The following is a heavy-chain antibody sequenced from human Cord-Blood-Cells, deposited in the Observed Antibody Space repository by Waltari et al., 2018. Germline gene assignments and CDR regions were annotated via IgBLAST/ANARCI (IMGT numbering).Heavy chain of an antibody. CDR3: ARDMYGGYDY. CDR2: IYSCGST. V-gene: IGHV3-66*01. CDR1: GFIVSSTY. J-gene: IGHJ4*02. D-gene: IGHD5-12*01. Sequence: EVQLVESGGGLVQPGGSLRVSCAASGFIVSSTYTRWGRQAPGKGLEWVSVIYSCGSTYYADSVKGRFTISRDNSKNTLYLQMNSLRAEDTAVYYCARDMYGGYDYWGQGTLVTVFS.